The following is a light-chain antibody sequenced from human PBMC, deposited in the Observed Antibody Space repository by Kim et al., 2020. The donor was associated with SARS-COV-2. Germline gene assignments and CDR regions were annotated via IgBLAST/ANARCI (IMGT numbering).Light chain of an antibody. CDR2: EDS. V-gene: IGLV3-10*01. Sequence: SYELTQPPSVSVSPGQTARITCSGDALPKKYAYWYQQKSGQAPVLVIYEDSKRPSGIPERFSGSSSGTMATLTISGAQVEDEADYYCYSTDSSGNHRVFAGGTQLTVL. CDR3: YSTDSSGNHRV. CDR1: ALPKKY. J-gene: IGLJ3*02.